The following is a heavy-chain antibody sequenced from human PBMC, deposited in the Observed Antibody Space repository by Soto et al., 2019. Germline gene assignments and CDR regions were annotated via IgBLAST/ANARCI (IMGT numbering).Heavy chain of an antibody. CDR2: ISADNGDT. CDR1: GYTFDIYG. Sequence: QIQLVQSGPEVKKPGASVKVSCKASGYTFDIYGISWVRQVPGKGPEWMGWISADNGDTKYAQRMQGRVTMTTDTATSTAYMELRSLRSDDTAVYYCARESEDLTSNFDYWGQGTLVTVSS. J-gene: IGHJ4*02. CDR3: ARESEDLTSNFDY. V-gene: IGHV1-18*01.